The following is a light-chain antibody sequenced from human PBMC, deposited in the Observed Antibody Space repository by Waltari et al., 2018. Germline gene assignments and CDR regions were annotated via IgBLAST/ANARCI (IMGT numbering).Light chain of an antibody. V-gene: IGKV1-39*01. J-gene: IGKJ2*01. CDR1: QSSSSY. CDR2: AAS. CDR3: QQSYSTPNT. Sequence: DIQMTQSPSSLSASVGDRVTITCRASQSSSSYLNWYQQKPGKAPKLLIYAASSLQSGVPSTFSRSGSGTDFTLTISSLQPEDFATYYCQQSYSTPNTFGQGTKLEIK.